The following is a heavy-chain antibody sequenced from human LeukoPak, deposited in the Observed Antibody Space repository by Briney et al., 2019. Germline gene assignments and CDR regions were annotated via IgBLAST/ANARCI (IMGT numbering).Heavy chain of an antibody. CDR1: GGSISSGDYY. V-gene: IGHV4-30-4*01. CDR3: ARVPSDSSSLLRLDP. J-gene: IGHJ5*02. D-gene: IGHD6-6*01. CDR2: IYYSGST. Sequence: PSQTLSLTCTVSGGSISSGDYYWSWIRQPPGKGLEWIGYIYYSGSTYYNPSLKSRVTISVDTSKNQFSLRLSSVTAADTAVYYCARVPSDSSSLLRLDPWGQGTLVIVSS.